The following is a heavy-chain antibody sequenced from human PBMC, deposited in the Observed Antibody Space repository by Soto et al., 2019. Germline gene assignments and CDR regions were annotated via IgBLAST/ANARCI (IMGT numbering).Heavy chain of an antibody. V-gene: IGHV3-9*01. CDR3: AKDMWHRGDYYYYMDV. CDR2: ISWNSGSI. CDR1: GFTFDDYA. J-gene: IGHJ6*03. Sequence: EVQLVESGGGLVQPGRSLRLSCAASGFTFDDYAMHWVRQAPGKGLEWVSGISWNSGSIGYADSVKGRFTISRDNAKNSLYLQLNSLRAEDTALYYCAKDMWHRGDYYYYMDVWGKGPTVTVSS. D-gene: IGHD2-21*01.